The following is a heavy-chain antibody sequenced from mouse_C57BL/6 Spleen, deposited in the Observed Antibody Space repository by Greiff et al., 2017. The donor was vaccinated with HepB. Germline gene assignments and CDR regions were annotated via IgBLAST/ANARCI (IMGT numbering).Heavy chain of an antibody. CDR3: ARLSSYGAMDY. J-gene: IGHJ4*01. D-gene: IGHD1-1*01. CDR2: ISSGGSYT. CDR1: GFTFSSYG. Sequence: EVNVVESGGDLVKPGGSLKLSCAASGFTFSSYGMSWVRQTPDKRLEWVATISSGGSYTYYPDSVKGRFTISRDNAKNTLYLQMSSLKSEDTAMYYCARLSSYGAMDYWGQGTSVTVSS. V-gene: IGHV5-6*01.